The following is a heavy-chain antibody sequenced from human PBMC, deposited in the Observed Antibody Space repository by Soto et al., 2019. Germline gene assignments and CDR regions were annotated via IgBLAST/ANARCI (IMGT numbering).Heavy chain of an antibody. CDR2: INHSGST. V-gene: IGHV4-34*01. CDR3: AIATGYSGSSFDY. Sequence: SETLSLTCAVYGGSFSGYYWSWIRQPPGKGLEWIGEINHSGSTNYNPSLKSRVTISVDTSKNQFSLKLSSVTAADTAVYYCAIATGYSGSSFDYWGQGTLVTVSS. CDR1: GGSFSGYY. D-gene: IGHD3-10*01. J-gene: IGHJ4*02.